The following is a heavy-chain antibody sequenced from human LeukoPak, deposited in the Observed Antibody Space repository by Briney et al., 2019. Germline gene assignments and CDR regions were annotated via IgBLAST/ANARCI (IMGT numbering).Heavy chain of an antibody. V-gene: IGHV4-4*07. D-gene: IGHD6-13*01. J-gene: IGHJ5*02. CDR1: GGSISGYY. Sequence: SETLSLTCTVSGGSISGYYWSWIRQPAGKGLEWIGRIYNSESINYNPSLKSRVTMSIDTSKNQFSLKLNSMTAADTAVYYCARDRSSSYTRDWFDPWGQGVLVTVSS. CDR2: IYNSESI. CDR3: ARDRSSSYTRDWFDP.